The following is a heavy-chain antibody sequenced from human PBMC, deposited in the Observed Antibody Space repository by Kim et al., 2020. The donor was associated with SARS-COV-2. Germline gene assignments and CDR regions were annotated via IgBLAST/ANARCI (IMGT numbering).Heavy chain of an antibody. CDR2: IHTNTGKP. V-gene: IGHV7-4-1*02. CDR1: GYSFISQA. Sequence: ASVKVSCKASGYSFISQAMNWVRQAPGQGLEWMGWIHTNTGKPTYIQGFTGRFVFSLDTSVSTAYLQINSLEAEDTAMYYCARADSSGYIFDYWGQGTLVTVSS. D-gene: IGHD3-22*01. CDR3: ARADSSGYIFDY. J-gene: IGHJ4*02.